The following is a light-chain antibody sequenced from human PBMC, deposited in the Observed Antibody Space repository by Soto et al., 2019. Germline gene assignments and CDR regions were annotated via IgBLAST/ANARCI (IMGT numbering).Light chain of an antibody. CDR1: SSDVGGYNY. J-gene: IGLJ2*01. Sequence: QSALTQPASVSGSPGQSITISCTGTSSDVGGYNYVAWYQQHQGKAPKLMIYDVTNRPSGVSYRFSGSESGNTASLTISGLQAEGEADYYCSSYTSSSAVVFGGGTQLTVL. CDR3: SSYTSSSAVV. CDR2: DVT. V-gene: IGLV2-14*03.